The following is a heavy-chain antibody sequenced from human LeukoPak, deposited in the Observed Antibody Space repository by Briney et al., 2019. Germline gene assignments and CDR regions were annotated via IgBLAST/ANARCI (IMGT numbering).Heavy chain of an antibody. V-gene: IGHV3-7*01. CDR3: AREGAYRTSLPAGY. CDR2: INQDGSEK. CDR1: GFTFSSHC. J-gene: IGHJ4*02. Sequence: PRGSLRLSCAASGFTFSSHCMSWGRHAPGKGLEWVANINQDGSEKYFADSVKGRFTISTYNAKNSLYLQMDSLRAEDTAVYYCAREGAYRTSLPAGYWGPGTLVTVSS. D-gene: IGHD6-6*01.